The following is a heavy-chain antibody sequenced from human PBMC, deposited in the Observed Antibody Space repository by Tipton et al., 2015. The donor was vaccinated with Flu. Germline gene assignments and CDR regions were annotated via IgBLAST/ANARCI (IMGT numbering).Heavy chain of an antibody. V-gene: IGHV3-7*03. Sequence: SLRLSCAASGFTFSSYWMTWVRQAPGKGLEWVANIKQDGSVKYYVDSVKGRFTISRDNAKHSVYLQMNSLRAEDTAVYYCARQIGGGDCYWGQGTLVTVSS. CDR3: ARQIGGGDCY. CDR2: IKQDGSVK. CDR1: GFTFSSYW. D-gene: IGHD2-21*01. J-gene: IGHJ4*02.